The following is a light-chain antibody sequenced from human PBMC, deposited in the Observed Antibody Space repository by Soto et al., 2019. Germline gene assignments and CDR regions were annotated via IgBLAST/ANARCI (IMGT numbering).Light chain of an antibody. V-gene: IGLV2-14*01. Sequence: QSVLTQPASVSGSPGQSITISCTGTSSDVGGYNYVSWYQQHPGKAPKLMIYEVSNRPSGVSNRFSGSKSGNTASLTISGLQAEDEADYYCSSYTSSSTRGFGGGTQVTVL. CDR3: SSYTSSSTRG. CDR2: EVS. CDR1: SSDVGGYNY. J-gene: IGLJ3*02.